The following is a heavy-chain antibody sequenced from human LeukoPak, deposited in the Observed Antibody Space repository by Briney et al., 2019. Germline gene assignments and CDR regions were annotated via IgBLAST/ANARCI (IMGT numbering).Heavy chain of an antibody. J-gene: IGHJ4*02. Sequence: SETLSLTCAVYGGSFSGYYWSWIRQPPGKGLEWIGEINHSGSTNYNPSLKSRVTISVDTSKNQFSLKLSSVTAADTAVYYCVTRNGGFMTTVTNFDYWGQGTLVTVSS. V-gene: IGHV4-34*01. CDR3: VTRNGGFMTTVTNFDY. CDR1: GGSFSGYY. D-gene: IGHD4-17*01. CDR2: INHSGST.